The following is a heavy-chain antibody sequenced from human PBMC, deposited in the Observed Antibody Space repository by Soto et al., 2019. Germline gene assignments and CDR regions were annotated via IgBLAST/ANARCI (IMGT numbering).Heavy chain of an antibody. CDR1: GFALGSHG. J-gene: IGHJ6*02. Sequence: QVQLVESGGGVVPPGRSLKLSCIASGFALGSHGMHWVRQVSGKGLEWVAVISHDGQNQYYRESVKGRFTISRDNSKNSLFLEVHSLRVEDTAVYYCARERADIVVAPVATSGMDVWGQGTAVTVSS. D-gene: IGHD2-2*01. CDR3: ARERADIVVAPVATSGMDV. V-gene: IGHV3-30*03. CDR2: ISHDGQNQ.